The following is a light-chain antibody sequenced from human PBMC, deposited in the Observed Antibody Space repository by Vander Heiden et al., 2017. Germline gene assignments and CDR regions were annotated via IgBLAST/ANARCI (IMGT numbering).Light chain of an antibody. CDR2: RKK. CDR3: AAWDDSLRGVV. CDR1: SSNLGSHS. V-gene: IGLV1-47*01. Sequence: QSVLTQPPSASGTPGHRVTISCSGSSSNLGSHSVSWYQQLQGTAPKLRIYRKKQRPGGVPDRFSGAKSGTAASLAISGLRAEDEAHDYCAAWDDSLRGVVFGGGTKLTVL. J-gene: IGLJ3*02.